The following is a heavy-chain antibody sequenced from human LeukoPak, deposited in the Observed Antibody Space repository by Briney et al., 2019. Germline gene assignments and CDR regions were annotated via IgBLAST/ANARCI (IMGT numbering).Heavy chain of an antibody. CDR2: INPSGGST. Sequence: ASVKVSCKASGYTFTSYYMHWVRQAPGQGLEWMGIINPSGGSTSYAQKFQGRVTITTDESTSTAYMELSSLRSEDTAVYYCARGPPAATAGVYFDYWGQGTLVTVSS. D-gene: IGHD2-2*01. CDR1: GYTFTSYY. J-gene: IGHJ4*02. V-gene: IGHV1-46*01. CDR3: ARGPPAATAGVYFDY.